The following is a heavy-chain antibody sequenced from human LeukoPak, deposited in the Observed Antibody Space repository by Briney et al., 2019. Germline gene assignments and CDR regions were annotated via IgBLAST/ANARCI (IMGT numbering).Heavy chain of an antibody. V-gene: IGHV1-18*01. D-gene: IGHD3-22*01. Sequence: ASVRVSCKASGYPFRAHSLNWVRQAPGQGLEWMGWISAYNGNTNYAQKLQGRVTMTTDTSTSTAYMELRSLRSDDTAVYYCARDPRPYYYDSSGYYPYYFDYWGQGTLVTVSS. J-gene: IGHJ4*02. CDR3: ARDPRPYYYDSSGYYPYYFDY. CDR1: GYPFRAHS. CDR2: ISAYNGNT.